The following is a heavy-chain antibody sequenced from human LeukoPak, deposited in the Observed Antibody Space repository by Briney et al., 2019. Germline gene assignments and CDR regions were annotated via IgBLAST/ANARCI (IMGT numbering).Heavy chain of an antibody. J-gene: IGHJ4*02. Sequence: GRSLRLSCAASRFTFSNYGMHWVRQAPGKGLEWVAVIWYDGSNKYYADSVKGRFTISRDNSKNTLYLQMNSLRAEDTAVYYCARDPGRGYTYGFGFDYWGQGTLVTVSS. CDR3: ARDPGRGYTYGFGFDY. CDR2: IWYDGSNK. V-gene: IGHV3-33*01. D-gene: IGHD5-18*01. CDR1: RFTFSNYG.